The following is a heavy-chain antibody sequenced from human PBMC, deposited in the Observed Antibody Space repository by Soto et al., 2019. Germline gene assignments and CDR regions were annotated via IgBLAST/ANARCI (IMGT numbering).Heavy chain of an antibody. J-gene: IGHJ3*02. CDR1: GDSIITNDHY. V-gene: IGHV4-30-4*01. CDR2: LYYSGST. Sequence: SETLSLTCSVSGDSIITNDHYWSWIRQPPGKGLEWIGYLYYSGSTNYNPSLKSRVSISVDTSKNQFSLRLSSVTAADTAVYYCARQSGSSWLVGAFDIWGQGTRVTVSS. D-gene: IGHD6-13*01. CDR3: ARQSGSSWLVGAFDI.